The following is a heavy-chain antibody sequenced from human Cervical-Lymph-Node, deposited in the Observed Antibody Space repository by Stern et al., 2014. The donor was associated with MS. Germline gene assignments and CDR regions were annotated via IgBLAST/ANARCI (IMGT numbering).Heavy chain of an antibody. CDR2: INTSDGDT. D-gene: IGHD1-1*01. V-gene: IGHV1-46*01. J-gene: IGHJ4*02. Sequence: VQLEESGAEVKKPGASVNVSCVTSGYTFTTYYVHWVRQAPGQGLEWKGIINTSDGDTSHTRRFQDRVTMTRDTSASTVYLKLSSLKSEDTAVYYCARQRTTGHMDFDYWGQGTLVTVSS. CDR3: ARQRTTGHMDFDY. CDR1: GYTFTTYY.